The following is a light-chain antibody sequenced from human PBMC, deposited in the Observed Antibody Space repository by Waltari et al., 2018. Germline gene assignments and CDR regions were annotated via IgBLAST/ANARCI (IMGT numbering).Light chain of an antibody. CDR2: DTS. V-gene: IGKV3-11*01. CDR1: QSVRTY. J-gene: IGKJ2*01. CDR3: QQRSTWPFT. Sequence: EIVLTQSPGTLALSPGDTATLFCRTSQSVRTYLAWYQQKPGQAPRLLIYDTSYRATGTPARFSCSGSGTDFTLTITSLEPEDFAVYYCQQRSTWPFTFGQGTMLEI.